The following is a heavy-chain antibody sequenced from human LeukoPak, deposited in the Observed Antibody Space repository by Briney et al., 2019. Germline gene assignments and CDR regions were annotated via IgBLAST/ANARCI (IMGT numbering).Heavy chain of an antibody. CDR2: ISISGGDT. Sequence: PGGSLRLPSAVSGFTFSNSAMSWVSQAPGKGLEWVSGISISGGDTYYADSVTGRFTISRDNSKNTLYLQMDSLRAEDTAVYYCAKEEVPNDYWGQGTLVTVSS. V-gene: IGHV3-23*01. J-gene: IGHJ4*02. D-gene: IGHD1-1*01. CDR1: GFTFSNSA. CDR3: AKEEVPNDY.